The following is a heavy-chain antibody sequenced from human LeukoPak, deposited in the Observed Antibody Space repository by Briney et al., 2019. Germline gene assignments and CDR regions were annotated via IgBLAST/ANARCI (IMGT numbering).Heavy chain of an antibody. D-gene: IGHD3-22*01. Sequence: GASVKVSCKASGYTFTGYYMHWVRQAPGQGLEWMGIINPSGGSTSYAQKFQGRVTMTRDTSTSTVYMELSSLRSEDTAVYYCVVVVITTGFDYWGQGTLVTVSS. CDR2: INPSGGST. CDR3: VVVVITTGFDY. V-gene: IGHV1-46*01. CDR1: GYTFTGYY. J-gene: IGHJ4*02.